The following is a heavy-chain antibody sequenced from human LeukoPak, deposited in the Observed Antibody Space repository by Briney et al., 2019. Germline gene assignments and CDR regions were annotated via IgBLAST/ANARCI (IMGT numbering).Heavy chain of an antibody. CDR2: IYYSGST. J-gene: IGHJ4*02. Sequence: SETLSLTCTVSGGSISGYYWSWIRQPPGKGLEWIGYIYYSGSTNYNPSLKSRVTISVDTSKNQFSLKLSSVTAADTAVYYCARGPSGYNYGLFDYWGQGTLVTVSS. CDR1: GGSISGYY. CDR3: ARGPSGYNYGLFDY. V-gene: IGHV4-59*08. D-gene: IGHD5-18*01.